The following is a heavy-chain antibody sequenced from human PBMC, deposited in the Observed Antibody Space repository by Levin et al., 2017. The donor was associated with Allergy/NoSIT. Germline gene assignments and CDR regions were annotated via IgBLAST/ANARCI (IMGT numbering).Heavy chain of an antibody. CDR3: AKDREACSGTSDTYGMEV. CDR1: GFIFSNYG. D-gene: IGHD2-2*01. CDR2: ISYDGTNE. Sequence: AGGSLRLSCAASGFIFSNYGMHWVRQAPGKGLEWVAGISYDGTNEYYGDDVKGRFSISRDNSKNTVYLHMNSLRTEDTAVYYCAKDREACSGTSDTYGMEVWGQGTSVTVS. J-gene: IGHJ6*02. V-gene: IGHV3-30*18.